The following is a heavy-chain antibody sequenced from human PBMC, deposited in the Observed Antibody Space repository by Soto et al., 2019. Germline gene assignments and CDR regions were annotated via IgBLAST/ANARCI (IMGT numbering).Heavy chain of an antibody. CDR2: IGGTGGAT. V-gene: IGHV3-23*01. J-gene: IGHJ4*02. Sequence: PGGSLRLSCAASGFTFNNYPMTWVRQAPGKGLDWVSSIGGTGGATYYADSVKGRFTISRDNSKNTLYLQMNSLRAEDTALYYCAIPSMRVLGHWGQGTPVTVSS. CDR3: AIPSMRVLGH. CDR1: GFTFNNYP. D-gene: IGHD3-16*01.